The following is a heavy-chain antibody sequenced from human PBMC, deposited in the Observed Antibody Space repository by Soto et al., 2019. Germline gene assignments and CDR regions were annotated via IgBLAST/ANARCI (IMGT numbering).Heavy chain of an antibody. CDR3: ARDGTYYYDSSGYYYFDY. D-gene: IGHD3-22*01. V-gene: IGHV1-69*13. Sequence: SVKVSCKASGGTFSSYAISWVRQAPGQGLEWMGGIIPIFGTANYAQKFQGRVTITADESTSTAYMELSSLRSEDTAVYYCARDGTYYYDSSGYYYFDYWGQGTLVTVSS. CDR2: IIPIFGTA. CDR1: GGTFSSYA. J-gene: IGHJ4*02.